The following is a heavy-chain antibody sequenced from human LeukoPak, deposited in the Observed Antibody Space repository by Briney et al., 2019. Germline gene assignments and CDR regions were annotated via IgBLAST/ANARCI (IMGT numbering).Heavy chain of an antibody. J-gene: IGHJ6*03. V-gene: IGHV3-23*01. CDR1: GFTFSSYA. CDR2: ISGSGGST. D-gene: IGHD6-13*01. Sequence: GGSLRLSCAASGFTFSSYAMSWVRQAPGKGLEWVSAISGSGGSTYYADSVKGRFTISRDNSKNTLYLQVNSLRAEDTAVYYCARRQQQLVYGYYYYYMDVWGKGTTVTVSS. CDR3: ARRQQQLVYGYYYYYMDV.